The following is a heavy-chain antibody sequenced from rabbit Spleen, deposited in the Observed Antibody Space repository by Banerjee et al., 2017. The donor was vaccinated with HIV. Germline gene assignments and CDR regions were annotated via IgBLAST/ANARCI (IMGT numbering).Heavy chain of an antibody. Sequence: QSLEESGGDLVKPGASLTLTCTASGFSLTSSDYMCWVRQAPGKGLEWIAGIYTGSSGNTYYASWAKGRFTISKTSSTTVTLQMTSLTAADTATYFCARNYVSAFDPWGPGTLVTVS. CDR3: ARNYVSAFDP. V-gene: IGHV1S40*01. D-gene: IGHD1-1*01. CDR2: IYTGSSGNT. CDR1: GFSLTSSDY. J-gene: IGHJ2*01.